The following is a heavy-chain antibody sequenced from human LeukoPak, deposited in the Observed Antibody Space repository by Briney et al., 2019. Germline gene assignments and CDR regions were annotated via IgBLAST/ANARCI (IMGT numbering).Heavy chain of an antibody. CDR1: GYTFTGYY. CDR3: ARDSGYSGYDLNWFDP. J-gene: IGHJ5*02. Sequence: ASVKVSCKASGYTFTGYYMHWVRQAPGQGLEWMGWINPNSGGTNYAQKFQGRVTMTRDTSISTAYMELSRLRSDDTAVYYCARDSGYSGYDLNWFDPWGQGTLVTV. V-gene: IGHV1-2*02. D-gene: IGHD5-12*01. CDR2: INPNSGGT.